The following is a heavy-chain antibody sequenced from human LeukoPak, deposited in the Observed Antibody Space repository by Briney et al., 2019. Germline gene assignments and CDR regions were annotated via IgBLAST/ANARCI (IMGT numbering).Heavy chain of an antibody. Sequence: GASVKVSCKVSGYTLTELSMHWVRQAPGKGLEWMGGFDPEDGETIYAQKFQGRVTMTGDTSTDTAYMELSSLRSEDTAVYYCATDRVGNYYDSSGAPYWGQGTLVTVSS. CDR3: ATDRVGNYYDSSGAPY. D-gene: IGHD3-22*01. J-gene: IGHJ4*02. CDR1: GYTLTELS. CDR2: FDPEDGET. V-gene: IGHV1-24*01.